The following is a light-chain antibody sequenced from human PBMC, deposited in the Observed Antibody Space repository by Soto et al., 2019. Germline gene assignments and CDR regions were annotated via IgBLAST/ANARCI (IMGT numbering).Light chain of an antibody. CDR2: AAS. Sequence: DIQMTQSPSSLSASVGDRVTITCWASQSISSYLNWYQQKPGKAPKLLIYAASSLQSGGPSRFSGSGSGTDFTLTISSLQPEDVATYYCQKYNSAPLTFGGGTKVDIK. CDR1: QSISSY. CDR3: QKYNSAPLT. V-gene: IGKV1-39*01. J-gene: IGKJ4*01.